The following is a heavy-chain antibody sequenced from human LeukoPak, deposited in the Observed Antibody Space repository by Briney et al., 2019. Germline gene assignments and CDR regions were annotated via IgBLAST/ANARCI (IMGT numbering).Heavy chain of an antibody. D-gene: IGHD6-19*01. CDR1: GGSFSGYY. CDR3: ARGGGKGAVAKA. CDR2: INHSGST. J-gene: IGHJ4*02. V-gene: IGHV4-34*01. Sequence: PSETLSLTCAVYGGSFSGYYWSWIRQPPGKGLEWIGEINHSGSTNYNPSLKSRVTISVDRSKNQFSLELSSVTAADTAVYYCARGGGKGAVAKAWGQGTLVTVSS.